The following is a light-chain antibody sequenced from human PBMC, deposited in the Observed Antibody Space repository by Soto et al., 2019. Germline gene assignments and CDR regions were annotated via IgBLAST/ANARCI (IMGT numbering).Light chain of an antibody. V-gene: IGKV3-20*01. J-gene: IGKJ1*01. CDR3: QQYGSSPWT. CDR2: GAS. Sequence: EIVLTQSPGTLSLSPGERATLSCRASQSVSSSYLAWYQQKPGQAPRLLIYGASSRATGIPDRFSGSGSGTDFTLTISTLEPEACAVYYCQQYGSSPWTVGQGTKVEIK. CDR1: QSVSSSY.